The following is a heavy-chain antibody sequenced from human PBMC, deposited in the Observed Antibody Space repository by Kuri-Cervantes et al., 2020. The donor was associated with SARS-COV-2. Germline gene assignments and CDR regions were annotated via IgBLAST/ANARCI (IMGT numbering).Heavy chain of an antibody. V-gene: IGHV3-23*01. CDR1: GFTFSSYA. D-gene: IGHD2-21*01. CDR3: ASKHLYDIIVESDSYLKVVYYYMDV. J-gene: IGHJ6*03. CDR2: ISGSGGST. Sequence: GESLKISCAASGFTFSSYAMSWVRQAPGKGLEWVSAISGSGGSTYYADSVKGRFTVSRDNSKNTLFLQMDSLRAEDTAVYYCASKHLYDIIVESDSYLKVVYYYMDVWGKGTTVTVSS.